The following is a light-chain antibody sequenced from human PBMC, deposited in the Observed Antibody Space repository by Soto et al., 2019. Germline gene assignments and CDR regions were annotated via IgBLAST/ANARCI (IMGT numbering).Light chain of an antibody. V-gene: IGLV2-14*01. Sequence: QSVLTQPASVSGSPGQSITISCTGTSSDVGGYNYVSWYQQHPGKVPKLMIYEVTYRPSGVSNRFSGSKSGNTASLTISGLQAEDEADYYCSSFTSMSSLVFGGGTKVTVL. J-gene: IGLJ3*02. CDR1: SSDVGGYNY. CDR3: SSFTSMSSLV. CDR2: EVT.